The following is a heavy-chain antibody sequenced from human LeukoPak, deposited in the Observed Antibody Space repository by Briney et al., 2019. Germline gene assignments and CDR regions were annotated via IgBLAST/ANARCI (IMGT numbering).Heavy chain of an antibody. CDR2: INSDGSST. Sequence: PGGSLRLSCAVSGFTFSSYWMHWVRQAPGKGLVWVSRINSDGSSTSYADSVKGRFTIFRDNAKNTLYLQMNSLRAEYTAVYYCARITPLRLGELSYDYWGQGTLVTVSS. CDR3: ARITPLRLGELSYDY. V-gene: IGHV3-74*01. J-gene: IGHJ4*02. CDR1: GFTFSSYW. D-gene: IGHD3-16*02.